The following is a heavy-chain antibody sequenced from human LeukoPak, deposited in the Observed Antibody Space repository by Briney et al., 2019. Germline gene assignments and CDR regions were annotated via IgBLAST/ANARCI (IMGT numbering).Heavy chain of an antibody. V-gene: IGHV3-7*03. CDR3: ARDHNYGSDY. Sequence: GGSLRLSCAASGFTFRSYWMSWVRQAPGKGLEWVANIKEDGSEKYYVDSVKGRFAISRDSAKNSLYLQMNSLRVEDTAVYYCARDHNYGSDYWGQGTLVTVSS. D-gene: IGHD5-18*01. CDR1: GFTFRSYW. CDR2: IKEDGSEK. J-gene: IGHJ4*02.